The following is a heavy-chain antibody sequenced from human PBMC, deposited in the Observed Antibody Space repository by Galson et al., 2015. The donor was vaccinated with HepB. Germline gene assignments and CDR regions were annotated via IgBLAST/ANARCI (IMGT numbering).Heavy chain of an antibody. V-gene: IGHV3-30*18. CDR1: GFTFSSYG. CDR2: ISYDGSNK. CDR3: AKDSHVGYGDFYYYYYYYMDV. D-gene: IGHD4-17*01. Sequence: SLRLSCAASGFTFSSYGMHWVRQAPGKGLEWVAVISYDGSNKYYADSVKGRFTISRDNSKNTLYLQMNSLRAEDTAVYYCAKDSHVGYGDFYYYYYYYMDVWGKGTTVTVSS. J-gene: IGHJ6*03.